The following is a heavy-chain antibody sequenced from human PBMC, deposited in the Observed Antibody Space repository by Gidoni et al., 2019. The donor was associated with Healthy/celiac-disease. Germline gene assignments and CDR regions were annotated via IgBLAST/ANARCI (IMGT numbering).Heavy chain of an antibody. Sequence: EVQLVESGGGLVQPGRSLRLSCAAPGFAFDDYAMYWVRQAPGKGLEWVSGISWNSGSIGYADSVKGRFTISRDNAKNSLYLQMNSLRAEDTALYYCAKDASSSPKYYFDYWGQGTLVTVSS. D-gene: IGHD6-6*01. CDR3: AKDASSSPKYYFDY. CDR1: GFAFDDYA. CDR2: ISWNSGSI. V-gene: IGHV3-9*01. J-gene: IGHJ4*02.